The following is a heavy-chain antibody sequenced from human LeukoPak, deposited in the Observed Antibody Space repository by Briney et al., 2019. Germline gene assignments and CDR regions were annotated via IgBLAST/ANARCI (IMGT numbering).Heavy chain of an antibody. CDR1: GFTFISYG. J-gene: IGHJ4*02. CDR2: ITGSGGST. D-gene: IGHD5-18*01. CDR3: AKDRLAYSYAQPFDY. Sequence: GGSLRLSCAASGFTFISYGMSWVRQAPGKGLEWVSGITGSGGSTYYADSVKGRFTISRDNSKNTLYLQMNSLRAEDTAIYYCAKDRLAYSYAQPFDYWGQGTLVTVSS. V-gene: IGHV3-23*01.